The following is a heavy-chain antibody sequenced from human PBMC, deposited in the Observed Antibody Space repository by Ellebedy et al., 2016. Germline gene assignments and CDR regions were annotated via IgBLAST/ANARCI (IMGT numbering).Heavy chain of an antibody. CDR2: IDSSDSYT. CDR1: GYTFTNHW. V-gene: IGHV5-10-1*01. D-gene: IGHD4/OR15-4a*01. Sequence: GESLKISCKGSGYTFTNHWITWVRQMPGKGLEWMGRIDSSDSYTNHSPSFQGHVTFSVDKSISTAYLQWSSLKASDTAMYYCARWTRVPTRPQGYGLDVWGQGTTVTVSS. CDR3: ARWTRVPTRPQGYGLDV. J-gene: IGHJ6*02.